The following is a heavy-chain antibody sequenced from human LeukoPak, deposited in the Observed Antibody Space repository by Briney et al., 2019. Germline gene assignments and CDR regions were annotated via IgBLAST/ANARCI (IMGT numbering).Heavy chain of an antibody. D-gene: IGHD4-17*01. CDR2: INWNGGSI. J-gene: IGHJ4*02. CDR1: GFTFDDYG. Sequence: GGSLRLSCAASGFTFDDYGMNWVRQAPGKGLEWVSAINWNGGSIGYADSVKGRFTISRDNAKNSLYLQMNGLRAEDTALYYCARDYYGDSYFDSWGQGTLVTVSS. CDR3: ARDYYGDSYFDS. V-gene: IGHV3-20*04.